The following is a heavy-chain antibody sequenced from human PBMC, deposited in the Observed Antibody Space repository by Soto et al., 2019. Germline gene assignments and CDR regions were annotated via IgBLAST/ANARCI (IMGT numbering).Heavy chain of an antibody. Sequence: GGSLRLSCAASGFTFSNYWMNWVRQAPGKGLEWVANIKQDGSAKYYADSVKGRFTISRDNAKQSLLLQMNSLRAEDTAVYYCARDSLLIAVSYYYGMDVWGQGTTVTVSS. V-gene: IGHV3-7*01. CDR2: IKQDGSAK. J-gene: IGHJ6*02. CDR3: ARDSLLIAVSYYYGMDV. D-gene: IGHD6-19*01. CDR1: GFTFSNYW.